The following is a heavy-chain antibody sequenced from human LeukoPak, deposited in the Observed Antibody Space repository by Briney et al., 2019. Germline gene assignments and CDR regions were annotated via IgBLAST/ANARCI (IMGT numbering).Heavy chain of an antibody. Sequence: GGSLRLSCAASGFTFSDYYMSWIRQAPGQGLEWVSYISTSSSYTKYADSVKGRFTISRDNAKNSLYLQMNSLRAEDTAVYYCARPGSYTSSWYLYWGQGTLVTVSS. CDR1: GFTFSDYY. D-gene: IGHD6-13*01. CDR2: ISTSSSYT. J-gene: IGHJ4*02. V-gene: IGHV3-11*03. CDR3: ARPGSYTSSWYLY.